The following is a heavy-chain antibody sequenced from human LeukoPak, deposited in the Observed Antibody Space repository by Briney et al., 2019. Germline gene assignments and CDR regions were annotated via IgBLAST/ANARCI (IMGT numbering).Heavy chain of an antibody. V-gene: IGHV1-46*01. CDR1: GYTFTSYG. Sequence: PAASVKVSCKASGYTFTSYGISWVRQAPGQGLEWVGIINPTSGRASNAQKFQGRVTMTTDMSTSTLHMELTSLTSEDTAVYYCASGGVYRGGAFDLWGQGTLVTVSS. D-gene: IGHD2-8*02. J-gene: IGHJ3*01. CDR2: INPTSGRA. CDR3: ASGGVYRGGAFDL.